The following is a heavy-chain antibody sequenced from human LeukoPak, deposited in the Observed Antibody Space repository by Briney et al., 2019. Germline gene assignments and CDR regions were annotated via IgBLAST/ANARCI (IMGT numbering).Heavy chain of an antibody. CDR2: ISYDGRNI. J-gene: IGHJ4*02. V-gene: IGHV3-30*18. D-gene: IGHD2-2*01. CDR3: AKGPLRGTAAAIDY. Sequence: GGSLRLSCAASGFTFNNYGMHWVRQAPGKGLEWVAVISYDGRNIHYPDSVKGRFTISRDISTDTLWLQMDSLRTEDAAVYYCAKGPLRGTAAAIDYWGQGTLVTVSS. CDR1: GFTFNNYG.